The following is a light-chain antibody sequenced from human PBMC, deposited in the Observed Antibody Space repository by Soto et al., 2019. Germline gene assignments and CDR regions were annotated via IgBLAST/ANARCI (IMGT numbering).Light chain of an antibody. V-gene: IGLV2-14*01. Sequence: QSVLTQPASVSGSPGQSIKISCTGTSSDVCRYNDVSWYQQDPGKAPKLMIYEVSNRPSGVSNRFSASKSGNTASLTISGLQAEGEADYYCTSYTSSTTGVFGGGTKLTVL. J-gene: IGLJ3*02. CDR2: EVS. CDR1: SSDVCRYND. CDR3: TSYTSSTTGV.